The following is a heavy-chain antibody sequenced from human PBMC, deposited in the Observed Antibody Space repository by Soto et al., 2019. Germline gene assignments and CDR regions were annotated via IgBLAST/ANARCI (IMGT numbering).Heavy chain of an antibody. CDR1: GFTFSSNW. V-gene: IGHV3-74*01. CDR3: ARPTSLDGNPFDY. Sequence: HPGGSLRLSCAASGFTFSSNWMHWVRQAPGKGLEWVSRITSDGSSPIYADSVKGRFTISRDNAKSTLYLQMSSLRVEDTAVYYCARPTSLDGNPFDYWGQGTLVTVSS. J-gene: IGHJ4*02. CDR2: ITSDGSSP.